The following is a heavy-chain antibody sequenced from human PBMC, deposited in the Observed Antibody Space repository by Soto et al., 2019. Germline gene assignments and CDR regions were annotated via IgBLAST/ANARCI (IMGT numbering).Heavy chain of an antibody. J-gene: IGHJ4*02. CDR1: GFTFSDYW. CDR3: ARGTGNPVY. Sequence: GGSLRLSCAASGFTFSDYWMNWVRQAPGEGLEWVAKIKQDGSEENYVDSVKGRFVISRDNPKKSLHLQMNSLRADDTAVYYCARGTGNPVYWGQGTLVTVSS. D-gene: IGHD2-8*02. V-gene: IGHV3-7*01. CDR2: IKQDGSEE.